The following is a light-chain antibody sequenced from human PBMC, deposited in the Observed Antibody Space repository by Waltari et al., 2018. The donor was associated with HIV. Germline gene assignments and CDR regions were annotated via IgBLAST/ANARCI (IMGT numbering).Light chain of an antibody. Sequence: QSALTQPASVSGSPGQSITISCTRTSRDVATYKLFSWYQQHPGKAPNLMIYEVSKRPSGVSDRFSGAKSGDTASLTISGLQAEDEADYYCCSYVSNVIFGGGTKLTVL. CDR3: CSYVSNVI. J-gene: IGLJ2*01. V-gene: IGLV2-23*02. CDR2: EVS. CDR1: SRDVATYKL.